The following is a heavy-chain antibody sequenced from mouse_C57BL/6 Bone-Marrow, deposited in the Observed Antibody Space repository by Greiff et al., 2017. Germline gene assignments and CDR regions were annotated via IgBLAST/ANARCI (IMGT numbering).Heavy chain of an antibody. CDR3: AKLGAMDY. Sequence: LVESVAELVRPGTSVTLSCTASGYTFTSYWLHWVKQRPGKGLEWIGVIDPSASFPNSNQNFKGKATLTVDTSSSTAYMQLSSLTSEDSAVYYCAKLGAMDYWGQGTSVTVSS. D-gene: IGHD4-1*01. CDR1: GYTFTSYW. CDR2: IDPSASFP. J-gene: IGHJ4*01. V-gene: IGHV1-59*01.